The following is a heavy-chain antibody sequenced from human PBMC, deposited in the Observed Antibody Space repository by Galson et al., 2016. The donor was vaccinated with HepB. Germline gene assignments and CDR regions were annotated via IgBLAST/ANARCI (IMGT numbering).Heavy chain of an antibody. CDR1: GLTVGSNY. D-gene: IGHD5-12*01. J-gene: IGHJ6*02. Sequence: SLRLSCAASGLTVGSNYMTWVRQVPGKGLEWVSIIQSGGSTHYADSVMGRFTISRDDSKNTVFLQMNSLRPEDTAVYYCARVVATIGGLGLWGQGTTVTVSS. V-gene: IGHV3-66*02. CDR2: IQSGGST. CDR3: ARVVATIGGLGL.